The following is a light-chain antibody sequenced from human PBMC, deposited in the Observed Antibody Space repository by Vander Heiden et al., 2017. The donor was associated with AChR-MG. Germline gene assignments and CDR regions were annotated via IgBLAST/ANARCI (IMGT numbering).Light chain of an antibody. Sequence: DIQLTQSPSFLSASVGDRVTITCRASQGISSYLAWYQQKPGSAPKLLIYAASTLQSGVPSRFSGSGSGTDFTLTISSLQPEDFATYYCQQLDSYPRTFGPGTKVDVK. CDR3: QQLDSYPRT. V-gene: IGKV1-9*01. CDR2: AAS. CDR1: QGISSY. J-gene: IGKJ3*01.